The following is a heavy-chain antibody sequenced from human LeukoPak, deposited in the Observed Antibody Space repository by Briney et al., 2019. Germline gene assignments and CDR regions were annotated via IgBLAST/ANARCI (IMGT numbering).Heavy chain of an antibody. V-gene: IGHV4-31*03. CDR1: GGSISSDGYC. Sequence: PSETLSLTCTVSGGSISSDGYCWSWIRQHPGQGLDWIVYIYDSGSTYYSPSLKSRLTISVDTSKSQFSLKLSSVTAADTAVYYCARCYGSGDVFDIWGQGTMVTVSS. CDR2: IYDSGST. D-gene: IGHD3-10*01. J-gene: IGHJ3*02. CDR3: ARCYGSGDVFDI.